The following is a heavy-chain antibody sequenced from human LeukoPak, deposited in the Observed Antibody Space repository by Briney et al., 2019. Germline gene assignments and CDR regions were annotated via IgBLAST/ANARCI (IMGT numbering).Heavy chain of an antibody. J-gene: IGHJ4*02. CDR3: ATLRDGYEFDY. CDR2: IYNGGST. D-gene: IGHD5-24*01. Sequence: SEALSLTCTVSGGSISSYYWSWIRQPPGKGLEWIGYIYNGGSTNYNPSLKSRVTISVDTSKNQFSLKLTSVTAADTAVYYCATLRDGYEFDYWGQGTLVTVSS. CDR1: GGSISSYY. V-gene: IGHV4-59*01.